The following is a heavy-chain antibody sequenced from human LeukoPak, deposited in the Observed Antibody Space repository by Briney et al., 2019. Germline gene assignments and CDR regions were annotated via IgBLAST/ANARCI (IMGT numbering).Heavy chain of an antibody. CDR2: ISSSSSLI. D-gene: IGHD1-1*01. Sequence: GGSLRLSCTVSGFTVSSNSMSWVRQAPGKGLEWVAYISSSSSLIYYAGSVKGRFTVSRDSAKRSLYLQMNSLRAEDTAVYYCARDGNRDGDMDVWGKGTTVTVS. CDR1: GFTVSSNS. J-gene: IGHJ6*03. V-gene: IGHV3-48*01. CDR3: ARDGNRDGDMDV.